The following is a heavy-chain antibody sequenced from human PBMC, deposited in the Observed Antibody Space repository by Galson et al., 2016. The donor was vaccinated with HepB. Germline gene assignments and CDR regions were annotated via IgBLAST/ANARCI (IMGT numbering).Heavy chain of an antibody. CDR2: IYTAGDT. Sequence: SLRLSCAASGFSFSNYGMYWVRQAPGKGLEWVSSIYTAGDTYYEDSVEGRFTVSRENAKDSLYLHMNSLRAGDTAVYYCVRGSYSSDWYRTSAYDFGMDVWGKGTPVTVSS. D-gene: IGHD6-19*01. J-gene: IGHJ6*04. CDR1: GFSFSNYG. CDR3: VRGSYSSDWYRTSAYDFGMDV. V-gene: IGHV3-13*01.